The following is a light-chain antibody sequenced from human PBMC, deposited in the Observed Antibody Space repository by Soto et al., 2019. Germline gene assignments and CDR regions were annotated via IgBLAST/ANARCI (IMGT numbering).Light chain of an antibody. CDR1: QSVLYRSNNKNY. V-gene: IGKV4-1*01. J-gene: IGKJ2*01. CDR2: LAS. CDR3: QQYESTPPT. Sequence: DIVMTQSADSLAVSLGERATINCKSSQSVLYRSNNKNYLAWYQQRPGQPPKLLIYLASTRESGVPDRFSGSGSGTDFTLTITSLQAEDVAVYYCQQYESTPPTFGQGTKLEIK.